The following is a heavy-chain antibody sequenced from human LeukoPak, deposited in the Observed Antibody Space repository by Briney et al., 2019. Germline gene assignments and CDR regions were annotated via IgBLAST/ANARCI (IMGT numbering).Heavy chain of an antibody. CDR1: GFTFSSSA. CDR3: ARDSAGAAGRFDY. CDR2: ISNNGGYT. J-gene: IGHJ4*02. Sequence: GGSLRLSCAASGFTFSSSAMSWVRQAPGKGLEWVSAISNNGGYTYYADSVQGRFTISRDNSKSTLCLQMNSLRAEDTAVYYCARDSAGAAGRFDYWGQGTLVTVSS. V-gene: IGHV3-23*01. D-gene: IGHD6-13*01.